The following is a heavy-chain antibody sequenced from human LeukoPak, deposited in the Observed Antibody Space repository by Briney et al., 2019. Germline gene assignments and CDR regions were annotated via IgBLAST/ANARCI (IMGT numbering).Heavy chain of an antibody. CDR1: GFTLSNHP. D-gene: IGHD2-15*01. Sequence: GGSLRLSCAASGFTLSNHPMYWVRQAPGKGLEWVSSLSDTGDSTHYADSVKGRFTISRDSARSALYLQMNSLRAEDTAVYYCAKGHCSSGSCYFDYWGQESQVTVSS. J-gene: IGHJ4*02. V-gene: IGHV3-23*01. CDR2: LSDTGDST. CDR3: AKGHCSSGSCYFDY.